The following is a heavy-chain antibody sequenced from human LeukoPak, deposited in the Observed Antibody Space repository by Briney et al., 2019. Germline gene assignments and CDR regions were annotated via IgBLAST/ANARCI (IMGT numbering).Heavy chain of an antibody. Sequence: ASVKVSCKASGYTFTSYGISWVRQAPGQGLEWMGWINAGNGNTKYSQKFQGRVTITRDTSASTAYMELSSLRSEDTAVYYCARVIGSGSYESEGYWGQGTLVTVSS. CDR2: INAGNGNT. V-gene: IGHV1-3*01. J-gene: IGHJ4*02. CDR3: ARVIGSGSYESEGY. CDR1: GYTFTSYG. D-gene: IGHD1-26*01.